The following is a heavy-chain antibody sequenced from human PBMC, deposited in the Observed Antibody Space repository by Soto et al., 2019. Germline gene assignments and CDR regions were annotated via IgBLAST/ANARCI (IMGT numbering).Heavy chain of an antibody. J-gene: IGHJ4*02. CDR2: INPSGGST. CDR1: GYTFTCYY. Sequence: GASVKVSCKASGYTFTCYYMHWVRQAPGQGLEWMGIINPSGGSTSYAQKFQGRVTMTRDTSTSTVYMELSSLRSEDTAVYYCARDTGVPAARYYFDYWGQGTLVTVSS. CDR3: ARDTGVPAARYYFDY. D-gene: IGHD2-2*01. V-gene: IGHV1-46*01.